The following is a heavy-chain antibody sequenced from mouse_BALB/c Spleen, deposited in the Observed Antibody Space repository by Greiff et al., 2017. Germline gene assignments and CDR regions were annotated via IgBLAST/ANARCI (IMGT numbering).Heavy chain of an antibody. CDR3: ARAYYGGYYYAMDY. J-gene: IGHJ4*01. Sequence: QVQLQQSGAELAKPGASVKMSCKASGYTFTSYWMHWVKQRPGQGLEWIGYINPSTGYTEYNQKFKDKATLTADKSSSTAYMQLSSLTSEDSAVYYCARAYYGGYYYAMDYWGQGTSVTVSS. D-gene: IGHD2-10*01. CDR1: GYTFTSYW. CDR2: INPSTGYT. V-gene: IGHV1-7*01.